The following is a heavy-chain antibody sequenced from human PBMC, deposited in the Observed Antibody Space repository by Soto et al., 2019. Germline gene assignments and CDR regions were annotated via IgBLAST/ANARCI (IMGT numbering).Heavy chain of an antibody. D-gene: IGHD1-1*01. CDR3: ATSYNWNDVGWFDP. CDR2: IFYSGSP. V-gene: IGHV4-39*01. Sequence: SETLSLTCSVSGVSISSSRYYWGWIRQSPGKGLEWIGNIFYSGSPYYNPSLRSRVTISIDTSKNQFSLRLRSMTAADTAVYYCATSYNWNDVGWFDPWGQGTLVTVSS. J-gene: IGHJ5*02. CDR1: GVSISSSRYY.